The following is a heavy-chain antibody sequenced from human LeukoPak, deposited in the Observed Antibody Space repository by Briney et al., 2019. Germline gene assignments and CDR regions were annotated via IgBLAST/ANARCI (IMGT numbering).Heavy chain of an antibody. CDR1: GFTFSNYA. J-gene: IGHJ2*01. CDR2: IRYDGSNK. V-gene: IGHV3-30*02. Sequence: GGSLRLSCAASGFTFSNYAIHWIRQAPGKGLEWVAFIRYDGSNKYYVDSVKGRFTISRDNSKNTLYLQMNSLRAEDTAVYYCAKPSLYYYDTSGYYRYWYFDLWGRGTLVTVSS. D-gene: IGHD3-22*01. CDR3: AKPSLYYYDTSGYYRYWYFDL.